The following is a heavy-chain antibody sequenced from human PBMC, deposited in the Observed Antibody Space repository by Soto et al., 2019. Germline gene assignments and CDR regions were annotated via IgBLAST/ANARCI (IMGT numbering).Heavy chain of an antibody. J-gene: IGHJ3*02. CDR2: ISGSGGST. V-gene: IGHV3-23*01. CDR3: AKPIYSTDAFDI. Sequence: GGSLRLSCAASGFTFSSYAMSWVRQAPGKGLEWVSVISGSGGSTYYADSVKGRFTISRDNSKNTLYLQMNSLRAEDTAVYYCAKPIYSTDAFDIWGQGTMVTVSS. D-gene: IGHD4-4*01. CDR1: GFTFSSYA.